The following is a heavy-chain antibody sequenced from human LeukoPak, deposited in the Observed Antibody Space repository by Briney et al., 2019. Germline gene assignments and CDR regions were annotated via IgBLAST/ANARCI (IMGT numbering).Heavy chain of an antibody. CDR3: ARGRRGSSGPWSWCLDL. D-gene: IGHD3-22*01. Sequence: GASVKVSCKASGFTLTNFDINWVRQATGQGLEWMGWMNSNTGNTGYAQEFQGRVTMTRDTSIGTAYMELTNLRSEDTAVYYCARGRRGSSGPWSWCLDLWGRGTLVTASP. V-gene: IGHV1-8*01. CDR1: GFTLTNFD. J-gene: IGHJ2*01. CDR2: MNSNTGNT.